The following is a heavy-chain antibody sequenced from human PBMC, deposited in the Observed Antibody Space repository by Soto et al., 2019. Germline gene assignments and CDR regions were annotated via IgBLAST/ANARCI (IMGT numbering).Heavy chain of an antibody. CDR3: AREGSYGWYDC. Sequence: QVQLVQSGAEVRKPGASVKFSCKASGYTFSRHGIIWVRQAPGQGLEWMGWISGYNGNAKYAQRFQGRVTMNTDTSTITVYMDLRSLGSDDSAVYYCAREGSYGWYDCWGQGTLVTVSS. D-gene: IGHD2-15*01. V-gene: IGHV1-18*01. J-gene: IGHJ5*01. CDR2: ISGYNGNA. CDR1: GYTFSRHG.